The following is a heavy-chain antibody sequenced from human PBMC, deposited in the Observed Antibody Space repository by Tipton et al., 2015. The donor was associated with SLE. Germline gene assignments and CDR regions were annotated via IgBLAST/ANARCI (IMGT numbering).Heavy chain of an antibody. J-gene: IGHJ4*02. V-gene: IGHV4-38-2*02. D-gene: IGHD5-12*01. CDR3: AREYSGYDYRTFDH. CDR1: GYSIRNGYY. CDR2: IHHSGIT. Sequence: TLSLTCNVSGYSIRNGYYWGWIRQAPGKGLEWTGTIHHSGITYYNPPLKSRVTISVDTSKNQFSLKLRSVTAADTAVYYCAREYSGYDYRTFDHWGQGTLVTVSS.